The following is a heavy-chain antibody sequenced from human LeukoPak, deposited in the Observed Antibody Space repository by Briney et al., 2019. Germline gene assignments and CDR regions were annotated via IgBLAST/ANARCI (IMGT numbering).Heavy chain of an antibody. CDR3: TRVKDYYDSSGYYPRGYFDY. CDR1: GFTFGDYA. Sequence: PGRSLRLSCTASGFTFGDYAMSWVRQAPGKGLEWVGFIRSKAYGGTTEYAASVKGRFTISRDDSKSIAYLQMNSLKTEDTAVYYCTRVKDYYDSSGYYPRGYFDYWGQGTLVTVS. CDR2: IRSKAYGGTT. V-gene: IGHV3-49*04. J-gene: IGHJ4*02. D-gene: IGHD3-22*01.